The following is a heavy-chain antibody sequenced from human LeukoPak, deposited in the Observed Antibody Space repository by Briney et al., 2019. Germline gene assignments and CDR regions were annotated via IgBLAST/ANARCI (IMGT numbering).Heavy chain of an antibody. CDR1: GGSINSYY. Sequence: SETLSLTCTVSGGSINSYYWSWIRHPAGKGLELIGRIYTSGSTNYNPSLKSRVTMSVDTSKNQFSLKLSSVTAADTAVYYCARGIAATGAHGWFDPWGQGTLVTVSS. J-gene: IGHJ5*02. V-gene: IGHV4-4*07. D-gene: IGHD6-13*01. CDR2: IYTSGST. CDR3: ARGIAATGAHGWFDP.